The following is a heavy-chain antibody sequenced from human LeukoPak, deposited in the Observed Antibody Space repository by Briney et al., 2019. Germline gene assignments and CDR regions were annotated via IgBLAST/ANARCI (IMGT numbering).Heavy chain of an antibody. V-gene: IGHV3-9*01. D-gene: IGHD6-19*01. CDR2: ISWNSGSI. J-gene: IGHJ4*02. CDR1: GFTFDDYA. Sequence: GGSLRLSCAASGFTFDDYAMHWVRQAPGKGLEWVSGISWNSGSIGYADSVKGRFTISRDNAKNSLYLQMDSLRAEDTAVYYCATQAVATYSFDYWGQGTLVTVSS. CDR3: ATQAVATYSFDY.